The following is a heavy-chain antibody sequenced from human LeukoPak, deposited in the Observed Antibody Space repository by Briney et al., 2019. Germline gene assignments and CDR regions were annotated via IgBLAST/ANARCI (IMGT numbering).Heavy chain of an antibody. D-gene: IGHD4-17*01. CDR2: ISSSSSYI. V-gene: IGHV3-21*01. CDR1: GFTFSRYS. CDR3: ARGANNYGDGVDY. Sequence: GGSLRLSCAPSGFTFSRYSMNTVREAAGKGLEGGSCISSSSSYIDYANSVKCRVTISRDNAKNSLYLQMNSLRAEDTAVYYCARGANNYGDGVDYWGQGTLVTVSS. J-gene: IGHJ4*02.